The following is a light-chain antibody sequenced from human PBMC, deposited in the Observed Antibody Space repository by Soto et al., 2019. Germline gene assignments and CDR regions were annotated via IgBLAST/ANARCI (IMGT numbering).Light chain of an antibody. CDR1: ALPKKY. CDR2: KDS. J-gene: IGLJ6*01. CDR3: LSADSSGTPYA. V-gene: IGLV3-16*01. Sequence: SYELTQPPSVSVSLGQMARITCSGEALPKKYAYWYQQKPGQFPVMVIYKDSERPSGIPERFSGSSSGTIVTLTISGVQAEDEADYYCLSADSSGTPYAFGSGTQLTVL.